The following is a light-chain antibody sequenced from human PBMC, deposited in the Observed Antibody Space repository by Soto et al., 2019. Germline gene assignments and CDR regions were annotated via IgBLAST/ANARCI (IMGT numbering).Light chain of an antibody. V-gene: IGLV1-44*01. CDR1: NSNIGSKT. J-gene: IGLJ3*02. CDR3: AAWDDSLSGPV. Sequence: QAVVTQPPSASGTPGQRVTISCSGSNSNIGSKTVDWYQQLAGTAPKLLIYSNNQRPSGVPDRFSGSKSGTSASLAISGLQSEDEADYYCAAWDDSLSGPVFGGGTKVTVL. CDR2: SNN.